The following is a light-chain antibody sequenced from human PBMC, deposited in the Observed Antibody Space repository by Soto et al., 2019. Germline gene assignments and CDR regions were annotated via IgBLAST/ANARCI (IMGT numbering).Light chain of an antibody. CDR3: QQYVTYPWT. CDR1: QSFSSN. Sequence: EIVMTQSPATLSVSPGERATLSCRASQSFSSNLAWYQQRSGQAPRLLIYGASTRATGIPARFSGSGSGTEFTLTISSLQSEDFAVYYCQQYVTYPWTFGQGTKVEIK. V-gene: IGKV3-15*01. J-gene: IGKJ1*01. CDR2: GAS.